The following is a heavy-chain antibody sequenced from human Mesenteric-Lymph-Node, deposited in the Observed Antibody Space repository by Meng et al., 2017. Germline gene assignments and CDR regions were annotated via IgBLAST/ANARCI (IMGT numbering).Heavy chain of an antibody. CDR2: IYWDDDE. CDR1: GFSLSTSGVG. J-gene: IGHJ4*02. D-gene: IGHD5-18*01. V-gene: IGHV2-5*02. CDR3: AHRRGYSYGYSFDY. Sequence: QITLKEAGPSLVKPTPTLALTCTFSGFSLSTSGVGVGWIRQPPGKALEWLALIYWDDDERYSPSLKSRLTITKDTSKNQVVLTMTNMDPVDTATYYCAHRRGYSYGYSFDYWGQGTLVTVSS.